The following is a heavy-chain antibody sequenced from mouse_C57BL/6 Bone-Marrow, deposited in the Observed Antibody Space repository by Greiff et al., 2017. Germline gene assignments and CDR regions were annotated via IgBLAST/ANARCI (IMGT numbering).Heavy chain of an antibody. V-gene: IGHV1-76*01. D-gene: IGHD4-1*01. CDR1: GYTFTDYY. CDR3: ANWDRFAY. J-gene: IGHJ3*01. CDR2: IYPGSGNT. Sequence: VKLVESGAELVRPGASVKLSCKASGYTFTDYYINWVKQRPGQGLEWIARIYPGSGNTYYNEKFKGKATLTAEKSSSTAYMQLSSLTSEDSAVYFCANWDRFAYWGQGTLVTVSA.